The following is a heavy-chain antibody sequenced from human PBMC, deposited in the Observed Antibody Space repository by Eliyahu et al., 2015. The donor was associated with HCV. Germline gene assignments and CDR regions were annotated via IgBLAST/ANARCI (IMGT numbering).Heavy chain of an antibody. J-gene: IGHJ4*02. CDR3: AKVVDTAMVGDFDY. CDR1: GFTFSXXA. Sequence: EVQLLESGGGLVQPGGSXRLSCXXSGFTFSXXAXSWVRQAPGKGLEWVSAISGSGGSTYYADSVKGRFTISRDNSKNTLYLQMNSLRAEDTAVYYCAKVVDTAMVGDFDYWGQGTLVTVSS. D-gene: IGHD5-18*01. V-gene: IGHV3-23*01. CDR2: ISGSGGST.